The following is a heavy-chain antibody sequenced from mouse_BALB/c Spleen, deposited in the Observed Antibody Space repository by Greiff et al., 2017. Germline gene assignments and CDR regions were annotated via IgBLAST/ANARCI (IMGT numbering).Heavy chain of an antibody. CDR2: IWGDGST. CDR1: GFSLTGYG. D-gene: IGHD1-1*01. V-gene: IGHV2-6-7*01. J-gene: IGHJ1*01. CDR3: ASATVVGNFDV. Sequence: VQLQQSGPGLVAPSQSLSITCTVSGFSLTGYGVNWVRQPPGKGLEWLGMIWGDGSTDYNSALKSRLSISKDNSKSQVFLKMNSLQTDDTARYYCASATVVGNFDVWGAGTTVTVSS.